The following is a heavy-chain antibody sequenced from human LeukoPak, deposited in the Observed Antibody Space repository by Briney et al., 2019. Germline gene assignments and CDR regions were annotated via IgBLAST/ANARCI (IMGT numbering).Heavy chain of an antibody. CDR3: ERDESIIPAPGGY. CDR2: INPNSGGT. J-gene: IGHJ4*02. D-gene: IGHD3-3*01. Sequence: ASVKVSCKASGYTFTGYYMHWVRQAPGQGLEWMGWINPNSGGTNYAQKFQGRVTMTRDTSISTAYTELSRLRSDDTAVYYCERDESIIPAPGGYWGQGTLVTVSS. CDR1: GYTFTGYY. V-gene: IGHV1-2*02.